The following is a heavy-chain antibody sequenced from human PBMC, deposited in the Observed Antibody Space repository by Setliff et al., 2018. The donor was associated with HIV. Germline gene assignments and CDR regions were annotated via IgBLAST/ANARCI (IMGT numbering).Heavy chain of an antibody. CDR1: GFTFSSYG. CDR3: ASIELAAMVPVDY. Sequence: SLRLSCAASGFTFSSYGMHWVRQAPGKGLEWVAVIWNDGSKKYDADFVKGRFTISRDNAKNSLFLQMNSLRAEDTAVYYCASIELAAMVPVDYWGQGTLVTVSS. V-gene: IGHV3-33*08. CDR2: IWNDGSKK. D-gene: IGHD5-18*01. J-gene: IGHJ4*02.